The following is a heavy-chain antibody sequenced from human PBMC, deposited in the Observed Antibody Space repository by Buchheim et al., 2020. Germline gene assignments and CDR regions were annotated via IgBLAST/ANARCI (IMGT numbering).Heavy chain of an antibody. D-gene: IGHD3-9*01. CDR2: IYYSGST. CDR3: ASMYYDILTGYLNWFDP. CDR1: GGPISSSSYY. J-gene: IGHJ5*01. V-gene: IGHV4-39*01. Sequence: QLQLQESGPGLVKPSETLSLTCTVSGGPISSSSYYWGWIRQPPGKGLEWIGSIYYSGSTYYNPPLKSRVTISVETSKNKFSLKLSSVTAADTAVYYCASMYYDILTGYLNWFDPWGQGTL.